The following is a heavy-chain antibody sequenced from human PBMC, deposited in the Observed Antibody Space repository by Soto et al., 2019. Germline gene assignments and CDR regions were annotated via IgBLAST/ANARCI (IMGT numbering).Heavy chain of an antibody. D-gene: IGHD4-17*01. V-gene: IGHV3-23*01. J-gene: IGHJ4*02. Sequence: EVQLLESGGGLVQPGGSLRLSCAASGFTFSSYAMSWVRQAPGKGLEWVSAISGSGGSTYYADSVKGRFTISRDNSKNTLYLQMNSLRAEDTAVYYCARDGAPTVVNYYFDYWGQGTLVTVSS. CDR1: GFTFSSYA. CDR2: ISGSGGST. CDR3: ARDGAPTVVNYYFDY.